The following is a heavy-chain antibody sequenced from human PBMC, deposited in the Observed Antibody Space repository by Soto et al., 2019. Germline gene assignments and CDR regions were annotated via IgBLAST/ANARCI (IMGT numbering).Heavy chain of an antibody. J-gene: IGHJ4*02. CDR1: TFSSYT. Sequence: TFSSYTISWVRQAPGQGLEWMGRIIPILGIANYAQKFQGRVTITADTSTSTAYMELRSLRSDDTAVYYCARGRYGDYWGQGALVTVSS. D-gene: IGHD1-26*01. CDR3: ARGRYGDY. V-gene: IGHV1-69*02. CDR2: IIPILGIA.